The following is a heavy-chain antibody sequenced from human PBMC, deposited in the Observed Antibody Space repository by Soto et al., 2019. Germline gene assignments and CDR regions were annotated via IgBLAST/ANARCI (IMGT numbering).Heavy chain of an antibody. CDR1: GFTFSSYA. V-gene: IGHV3-30-3*01. CDR3: ARDMTYDSSGRRVSGMDV. CDR2: ISYDGSNK. D-gene: IGHD3-22*01. J-gene: IGHJ6*02. Sequence: SLRLSCAASGFTFSSYAMHWVRQAPGKGLEWVAVISYDGSNKYYADSVKGRFTISRDNSKNTLYLQMNSLRAEDTAVYYCARDMTYDSSGRRVSGMDVWGQGTTVTVSS.